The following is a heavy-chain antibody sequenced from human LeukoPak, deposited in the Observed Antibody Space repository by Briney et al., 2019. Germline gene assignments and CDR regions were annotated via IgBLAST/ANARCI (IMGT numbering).Heavy chain of an antibody. CDR2: ITSSSSYI. Sequence: PGGSLRLSCAASGFTFSSYSMNWVRQAPGKGLEWVSSITSSSSYIYYADSVKGRFTISRDNAKNSLYLQMNSLRAEDTAIYYCATYRQVLLPFESWGQGTLVTVSS. J-gene: IGHJ4*02. CDR1: GFTFSSYS. CDR3: ATYRQVLLPFES. V-gene: IGHV3-21*01. D-gene: IGHD2-8*02.